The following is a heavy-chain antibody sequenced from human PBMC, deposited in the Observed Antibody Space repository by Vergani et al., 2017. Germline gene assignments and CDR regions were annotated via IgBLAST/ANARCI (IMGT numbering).Heavy chain of an antibody. D-gene: IGHD2-21*01. CDR1: GGSIRSHKW. J-gene: IGHJ4*02. Sequence: QVHLQESGPGLVKPPGTLSLTCVVSGGSIRSHKWWSWVRQSPGKGLEWIGETHESETSNYNPSLNSRVTISVDKSTNQCSLKLNSVTAADPGLYYCAREGEGAFNLGHWGQGTLVTVSS. CDR3: AREGEGAFNLGH. V-gene: IGHV4-4*03. CDR2: THESETS.